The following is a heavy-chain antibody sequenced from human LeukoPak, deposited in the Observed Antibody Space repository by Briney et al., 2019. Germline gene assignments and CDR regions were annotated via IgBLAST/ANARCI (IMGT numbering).Heavy chain of an antibody. CDR2: INHSGST. J-gene: IGHJ4*02. V-gene: IGHV4-34*01. D-gene: IGHD5-12*01. Sequence: PSETLSLTCAVYGGSFSGYYWSWIRQPPGKGLEWIGEINHSGSTNYNPSLKSRVTISVDTSKNQFSLKLSSVTAADTAVYYCARVIGYSGYEYFDYWGQGTLVTVSS. CDR1: GGSFSGYY. CDR3: ARVIGYSGYEYFDY.